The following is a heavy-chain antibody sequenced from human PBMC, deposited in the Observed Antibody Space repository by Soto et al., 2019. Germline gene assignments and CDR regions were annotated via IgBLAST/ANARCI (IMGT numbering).Heavy chain of an antibody. V-gene: IGHV1-69*02. J-gene: IGHJ4*02. Sequence: QVQLVQSGAEVKKPGSSVKVSCKASGGTFSSYTISWVRQAPGQGLAWMGRIIPILGIANYAQKFQGRVTITADKSTSTAYMELSSLRSEDTAVYYCARRGYSGYDLDYWGQGTLVTVSS. CDR1: GGTFSSYT. CDR3: ARRGYSGYDLDY. CDR2: IIPILGIA. D-gene: IGHD5-12*01.